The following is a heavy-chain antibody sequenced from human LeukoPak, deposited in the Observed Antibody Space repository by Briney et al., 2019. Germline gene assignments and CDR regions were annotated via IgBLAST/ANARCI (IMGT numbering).Heavy chain of an antibody. CDR3: ARAFYGDYWYFDL. D-gene: IGHD4-17*01. V-gene: IGHV3-20*04. CDR2: INWNGGST. CDR1: GFTFDDYG. J-gene: IGHJ2*01. Sequence: GGSLRLSCAASGFTFDDYGMTWVRQAPGKGLEWVSGINWNGGSTGYADSVKGRFAISRDNARNSLYLQMNSLRAEDTALYYCARAFYGDYWYFDLWGRGTLLTVSS.